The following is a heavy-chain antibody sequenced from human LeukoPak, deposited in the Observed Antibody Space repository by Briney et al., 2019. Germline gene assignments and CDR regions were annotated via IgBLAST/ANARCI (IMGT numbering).Heavy chain of an antibody. D-gene: IGHD1-26*01. J-gene: IGHJ4*02. CDR2: IYYSGST. Sequence: SETLSLTYTVSGGSISSYYWSWIQQPPGKGLEWIGYIYYSGSTNYNPSLKSRVTISVDTSKNQFSLKLSSVTAADTAVYYCASSGSYVDLDYWGQGTLVTVSS. CDR3: ASSGSYVDLDY. V-gene: IGHV4-59*01. CDR1: GGSISSYY.